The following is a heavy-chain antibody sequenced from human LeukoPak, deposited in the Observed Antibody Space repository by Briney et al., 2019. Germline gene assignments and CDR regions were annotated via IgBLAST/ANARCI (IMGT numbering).Heavy chain of an antibody. Sequence: SVKVSCKASGGTFSSYAISWVRQAPGQGLEWMGGIIPIFGTANYAQKFQGRVTITADESTSTAYMELSSLRSEDTAVYYCAREDCSGGSCYLLCHWGQGTLVTVSS. CDR2: IIPIFGTA. V-gene: IGHV1-69*13. J-gene: IGHJ4*02. CDR3: AREDCSGGSCYLLCH. D-gene: IGHD2-15*01. CDR1: GGTFSSYA.